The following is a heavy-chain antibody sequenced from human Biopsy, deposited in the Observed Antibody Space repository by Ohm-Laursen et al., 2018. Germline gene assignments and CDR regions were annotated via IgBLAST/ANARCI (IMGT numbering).Heavy chain of an antibody. V-gene: IGHV4-59*12. CDR3: AKARTLDTAIDFDY. CDR1: GGSISGYY. Sequence: GTLSLTCTVSGGSISGYYWTWIRQSPGKGLEWIGYIYYHNGRSSYNPSLKSRVTMSVDTSQNQFSLNLNSVTAADTAVYYCAKARTLDTAIDFDYWGQGTLVTVSS. D-gene: IGHD5-18*01. J-gene: IGHJ4*02. CDR2: IYYHNGRS.